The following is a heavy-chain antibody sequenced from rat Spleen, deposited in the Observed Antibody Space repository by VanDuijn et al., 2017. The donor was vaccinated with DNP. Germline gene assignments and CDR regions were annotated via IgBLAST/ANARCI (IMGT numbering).Heavy chain of an antibody. V-gene: IGHV3-1*01. CDR3: VRGHPPRGFDY. J-gene: IGHJ2*01. Sequence: EVQLQESGSGLVKPSQSLSLTCSVTGYSITNNYWGWIRKFPGNKMEWIGHISYSGSASYNPSLKSRISITRDTSKNQFFLQLNSVTTEDTATYYSVRGHPPRGFDYWGQGVMVTVSS. CDR1: GYSITNNY. CDR2: ISYSGSA. D-gene: IGHD3-8*01.